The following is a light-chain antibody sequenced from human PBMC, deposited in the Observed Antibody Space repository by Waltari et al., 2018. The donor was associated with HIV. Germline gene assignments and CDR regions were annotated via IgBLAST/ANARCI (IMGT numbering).Light chain of an antibody. J-gene: IGLJ2*01. V-gene: IGLV10-54*02. Sequence: QPGLTSPPSGSRGLSLTSTLTCPGSSTIVGNQETAWLQQHQAHPPKPPSNRNNNRPSGISETFSASRTGNSASRTITGLLPEDEADYYCSALDSSLSACVVFGGGTKLTVL. CDR1: STIVGNQE. CDR2: RNN. CDR3: SALDSSLSACVV.